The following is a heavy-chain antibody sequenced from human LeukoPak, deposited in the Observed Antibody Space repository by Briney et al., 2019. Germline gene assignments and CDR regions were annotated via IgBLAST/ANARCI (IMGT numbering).Heavy chain of an antibody. CDR3: AKDRISYTTSPGELSH. J-gene: IGHJ4*02. CDR1: GLTFSSAA. Sequence: PGGSLRLSCAASGLTFSSAAMTWVRQAPGKGLEWVSLIGSSGGSTYYADSVKGRFAISRDNSKNTLSLQMDSLRGDDTAVYYCAKDRISYTTSPGELSHWGQGTLVIVSS. CDR2: IGSSGGST. D-gene: IGHD3-10*01. V-gene: IGHV3-23*01.